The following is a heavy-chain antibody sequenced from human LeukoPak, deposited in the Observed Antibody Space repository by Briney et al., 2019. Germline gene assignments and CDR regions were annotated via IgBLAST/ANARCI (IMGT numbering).Heavy chain of an antibody. CDR1: GYTFSYYA. CDR3: ARGSTSDWPLDH. J-gene: IGHJ4*02. Sequence: ASVKVSCKASGYTFSYYAMHWVRQAPGQRFEWMGWIDVGNGDTRYSQKFQGRVTITRDTSASTAYIEPRSLRSEDTAMYYCARGSTSDWPLDHWGQETLVTISS. V-gene: IGHV1-3*01. D-gene: IGHD2-2*01. CDR2: IDVGNGDT.